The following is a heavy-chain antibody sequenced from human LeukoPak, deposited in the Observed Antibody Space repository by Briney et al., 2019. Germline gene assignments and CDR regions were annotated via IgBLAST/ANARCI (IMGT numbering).Heavy chain of an antibody. Sequence: GGSLRLSCAASGFTFSSYEMNWVRQAPGKGLEWVSYISSSGGARYYADSVKGRFTISRDNAKKSLYLQMNSLRAEDTAVYYCARVEWVRGVRAPNDYWGQGTLVTVSS. V-gene: IGHV3-48*03. CDR2: ISSSGGAR. CDR1: GFTFSSYE. D-gene: IGHD3-10*01. CDR3: ARVEWVRGVRAPNDY. J-gene: IGHJ4*02.